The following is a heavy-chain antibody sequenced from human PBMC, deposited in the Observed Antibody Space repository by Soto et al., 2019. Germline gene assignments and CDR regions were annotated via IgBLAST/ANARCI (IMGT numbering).Heavy chain of an antibody. CDR2: IDWDDDK. CDR3: ARMPWYYYDSSGYYSAPFDY. J-gene: IGHJ4*02. V-gene: IGHV2-70*01. D-gene: IGHD3-22*01. CDR1: GLSLSTRGMC. Sequence: SGPTLENPTQTLTLTCTFSGLSLSTRGMCVSWIRQPPGKALEWLALIDWDDDKYYSTSLKTRLTISKDTSKNQVVLTMTNMDPVDTATYYCARMPWYYYDSSGYYSAPFDYWGQGTLVTVSS.